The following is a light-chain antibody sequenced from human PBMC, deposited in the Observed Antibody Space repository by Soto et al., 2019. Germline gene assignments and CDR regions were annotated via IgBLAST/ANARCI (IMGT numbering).Light chain of an antibody. J-gene: IGKJ4*01. Sequence: IVMTQSPATLSVSPWERATLSCRASQSVSSNLAREQQKPGQAPRLLIYGASSRATGIPDRFSGSGSGTDFTLTISSLQSEDFAVYFCQSYNDWPLTFGGGTKVDIK. CDR2: GAS. V-gene: IGKV3D-15*01. CDR3: QSYNDWPLT. CDR1: QSVSSN.